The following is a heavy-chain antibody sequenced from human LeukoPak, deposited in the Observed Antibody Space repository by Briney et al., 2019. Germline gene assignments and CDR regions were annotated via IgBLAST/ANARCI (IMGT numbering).Heavy chain of an antibody. CDR1: GFTVSSNY. CDR3: AKDRGWNYVDYFDY. CDR2: IYSGGST. Sequence: AGGSLRLSCAASGFTVSSNYMSWVRQAPGKGLEWVSVIYSGGSTYYADSVKGRFTISRDNSKNTLYLQMNSLRAEDTAVYYCAKDRGWNYVDYFDYWGQGTLVTVSS. V-gene: IGHV3-53*01. D-gene: IGHD1-7*01. J-gene: IGHJ4*02.